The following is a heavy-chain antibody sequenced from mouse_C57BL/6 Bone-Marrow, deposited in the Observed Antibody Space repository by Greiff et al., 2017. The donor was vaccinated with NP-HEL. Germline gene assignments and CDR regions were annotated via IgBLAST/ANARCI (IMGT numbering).Heavy chain of an antibody. CDR1: GYSITSGYY. V-gene: IGHV3-6*01. CDR3: ARLPAY. D-gene: IGHD2-12*01. CDR2: ISYDGSN. J-gene: IGHJ3*01. Sequence: EVKLMESGPGLVKPSQSLSLTCSVTGYSITSGYYWNWIRQFPGNKLEWMGYISYDGSNNYNPSLKNRISITRDTSKNQFFLKLNSVTTEDTATYYCARLPAYWGQGTLVTVSA.